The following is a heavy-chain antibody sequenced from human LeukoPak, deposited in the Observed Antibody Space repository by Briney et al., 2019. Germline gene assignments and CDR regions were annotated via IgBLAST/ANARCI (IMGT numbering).Heavy chain of an antibody. D-gene: IGHD2-21*01. CDR3: AKDRAYPNDVFDI. CDR2: LSSGGTT. J-gene: IGHJ3*02. V-gene: IGHV3-23*01. CDR1: GFTLTTYA. Sequence: GGSLRLSCAVSGFTLTTYAMSWVRQAPGKRLEWVSALSSGGTTWYADSVKGRFTISRDTSTSTLFLQMNSLRADDTALYYCAKDRAYPNDVFDIWGQGTMVTVSS.